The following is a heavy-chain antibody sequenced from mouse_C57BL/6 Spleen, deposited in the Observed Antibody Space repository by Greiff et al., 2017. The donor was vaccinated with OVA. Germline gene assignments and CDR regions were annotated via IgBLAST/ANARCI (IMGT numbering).Heavy chain of an antibody. CDR1: GYTFTSYW. V-gene: IGHV1-64*01. CDR3: ERWGTGPYYFDY. J-gene: IGHJ2*01. CDR2: IHPNSGST. D-gene: IGHD4-1*01. Sequence: VQLQQPGAELVKPGASVKLSCKASGYTFTSYWMHWVKQRPGQGLEWIGMIHPNSGSTNYNEKFKSKATLPVDKSSSTAYMQLSSLTSEDSAVYYCERWGTGPYYFDYWGQGTTLTVAS.